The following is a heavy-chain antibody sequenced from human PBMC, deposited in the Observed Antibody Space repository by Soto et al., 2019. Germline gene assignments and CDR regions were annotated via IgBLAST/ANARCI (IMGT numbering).Heavy chain of an antibody. CDR1: GGSVSSASHY. CDR3: ARELNWSADY. CDR2: IYYSGST. J-gene: IGHJ4*02. V-gene: IGHV4-61*01. D-gene: IGHD1-1*01. Sequence: PSETLSLTCSVSGGSVSSASHYWSWIRQPPGKGLEWIGYIYYSGSTNYNPSLKSRVTISIDTSKNQFSLKLSSVTAADTAVYYCARELNWSADYWGQGTLVTVSS.